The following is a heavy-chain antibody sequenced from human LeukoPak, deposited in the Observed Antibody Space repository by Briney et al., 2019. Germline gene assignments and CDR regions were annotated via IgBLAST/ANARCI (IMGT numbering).Heavy chain of an antibody. CDR2: ISGYNGNT. CDR1: GYPFTSYG. Sequence: ASVKVSCKASGYPFTSYGIIWVRQAPGQGLEWMGWISGYNGNTNYAQKFQGRVTMTTDTSTSTAYMDLKSLRSDGTAVYYCARADYGGNSGYDYWGQGILVTVSS. D-gene: IGHD4-23*01. J-gene: IGHJ4*02. V-gene: IGHV1-18*01. CDR3: ARADYGGNSGYDY.